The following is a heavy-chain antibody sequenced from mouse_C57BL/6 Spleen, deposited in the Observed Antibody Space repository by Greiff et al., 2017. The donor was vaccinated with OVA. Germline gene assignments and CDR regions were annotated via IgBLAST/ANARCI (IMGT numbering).Heavy chain of an antibody. D-gene: IGHD2-3*01. Sequence: EVQLQQSGPELVKPGASVKISCKASGYSFTDYNMNWVKQSNGKSLEWIGDIYPGSGSTNYNEKFKSKATLTVDTSSSTAYMQLSSLTSEDSAVYYCARSGGYYAGDYWGQGTSVTVSS. J-gene: IGHJ4*01. CDR3: ARSGGYYAGDY. V-gene: IGHV1-39*01. CDR2: IYPGSGST. CDR1: GYSFTDYN.